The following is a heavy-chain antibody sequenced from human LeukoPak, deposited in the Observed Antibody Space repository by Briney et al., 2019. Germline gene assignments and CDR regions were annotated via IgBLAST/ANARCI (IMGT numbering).Heavy chain of an antibody. J-gene: IGHJ4*02. D-gene: IGHD6-19*01. CDR3: AKAAPYSSGWAEDYFDY. CDR1: GFTFSSYG. V-gene: IGHV3-30*18. Sequence: PGGSLRLSCAASGFTFSSYGMHWVRQAPGKGLEWVAVISYDGSNKYYADSVKGRFTISRDNSKNTLYLQMNSLRAEDTAVYYCAKAAPYSSGWAEDYFDYWGQGTLVTVSS. CDR2: ISYDGSNK.